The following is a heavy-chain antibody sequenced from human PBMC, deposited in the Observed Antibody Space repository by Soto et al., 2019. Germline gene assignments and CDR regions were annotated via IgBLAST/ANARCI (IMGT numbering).Heavy chain of an antibody. CDR1: GFSLTTSGVG. CDR2: IFWDDDK. Sequence: QITLKESGPTLVKPTQTLTLTCTFSGFSLTTSGVGVGWIRQPPGKALEWLALIFWDDDKRYSPSLKSRLTITKDTCKIQVVLTMTNMDPVDTTTYYCAQRRSDNRGLCNCGSFDIWGQGTMVTVSS. V-gene: IGHV2-5*02. J-gene: IGHJ3*02. D-gene: IGHD3-22*01. CDR3: AQRRSDNRGLCNCGSFDI.